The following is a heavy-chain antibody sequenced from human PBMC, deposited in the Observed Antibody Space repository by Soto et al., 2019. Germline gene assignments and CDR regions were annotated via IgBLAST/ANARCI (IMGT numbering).Heavy chain of an antibody. CDR1: GGSISSGDYY. D-gene: IGHD6-19*01. Sequence: ASETLSLTCTVSGGSISSGDYYWSWIRQPPGKGLEWIGYIYYSGSTYYNPSLKSRVTISVDTSKNQFSLKLSSVTAADTAVYYCARVKSGWLDYFDYWGQGTLVTVSS. CDR2: IYYSGST. J-gene: IGHJ4*02. CDR3: ARVKSGWLDYFDY. V-gene: IGHV4-30-4*01.